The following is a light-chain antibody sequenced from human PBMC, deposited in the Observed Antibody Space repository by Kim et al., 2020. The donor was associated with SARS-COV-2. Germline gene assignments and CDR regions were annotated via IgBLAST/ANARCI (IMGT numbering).Light chain of an antibody. V-gene: IGLV4-69*01. CDR3: QTWGTGTWV. J-gene: IGLJ3*02. Sequence: ASVKLTCTRSSGHSSYAIAWHQQQPEKGPRYLMKLNSDGSHSKGDGIPDRFSGSNSGAERYLTIASLQSEDEADYYCQTWGTGTWVFGGGTKLTVL. CDR1: SGHSSYA. CDR2: LNSDGSH.